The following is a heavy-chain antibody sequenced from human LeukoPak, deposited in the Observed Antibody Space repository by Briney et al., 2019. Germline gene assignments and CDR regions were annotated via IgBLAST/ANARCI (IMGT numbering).Heavy chain of an antibody. J-gene: IGHJ4*02. CDR2: IKQDGSEK. V-gene: IGHV3-7*03. D-gene: IGHD6-13*01. Sequence: PGGSLRLSCAASGFTFSSYWMSWVRQAPGKGLEWVANIKQDGSEKYYVDSVKGRFTISRDNSKNTLYLQMNSLRAEDTAVYYCARGTYSSSWSFDYWGQGTLVTVSS. CDR1: GFTFSSYW. CDR3: ARGTYSSSWSFDY.